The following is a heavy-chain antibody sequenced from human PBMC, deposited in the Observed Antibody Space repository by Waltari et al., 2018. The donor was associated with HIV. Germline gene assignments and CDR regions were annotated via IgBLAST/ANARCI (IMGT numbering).Heavy chain of an antibody. J-gene: IGHJ4*02. CDR2: ISYDGSNK. CDR3: ARDSNYYGSGSYRSSALDY. Sequence: QVQLVESGGGVVQPGRSLRLSCAASGFTFSSYAMPWVRQAPGKGLEWVAVISYDGSNKYYADSVKGRFTISRDNAKNTLYLQMNSLRAEDTAVYYCARDSNYYGSGSYRSSALDYWGQGTLVTVSS. CDR1: GFTFSSYA. V-gene: IGHV3-30*16. D-gene: IGHD3-10*01.